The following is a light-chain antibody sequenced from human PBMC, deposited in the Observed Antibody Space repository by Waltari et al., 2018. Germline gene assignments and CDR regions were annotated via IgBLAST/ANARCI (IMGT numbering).Light chain of an antibody. CDR1: QSVLYSSNSKNY. CDR3: QQYYSTPRA. CDR2: WAS. V-gene: IGKV4-1*01. Sequence: DIVMTQSPDSLAVSLGERVTINCKSSQSVLYSSNSKNYLAWYQQKPGQPPKLLIYWASTREAGVPDRFSGSGSGTDFTLTITSLQAEDVAVYYCQQYYSTPRAFGQGTKVEIK. J-gene: IGKJ1*01.